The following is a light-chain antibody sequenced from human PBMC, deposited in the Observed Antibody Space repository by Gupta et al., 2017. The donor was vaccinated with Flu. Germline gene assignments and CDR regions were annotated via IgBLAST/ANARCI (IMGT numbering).Light chain of an antibody. Sequence: SMLPQSPSASGTPGQRVTSPCSGSSSNIGSNDVNWFQQFPGTAPKLLIYGSDQWPSGVPDRFSGSKSGTSASPAISGLQADDEAYYDWAAYDDSLNGWVFGRGTKLTVL. CDR1: SSNIGSND. CDR2: GSD. V-gene: IGLV1-44*01. CDR3: AAYDDSLNGWV. J-gene: IGLJ3*02.